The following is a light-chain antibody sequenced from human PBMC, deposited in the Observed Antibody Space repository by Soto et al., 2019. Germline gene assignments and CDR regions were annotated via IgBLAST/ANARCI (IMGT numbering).Light chain of an antibody. CDR3: QQYNSYSYT. CDR1: QSISSY. Sequence: DIQMTQSPSTLSASVGDRVTIACRASQSISSYLAWYQQKPVKAPNLLIYKASNLASGVPSRFTGGGSGTDFTLTINSLQPDDSATYFCQQYNSYSYTFGQGTKVDIK. CDR2: KAS. J-gene: IGKJ2*01. V-gene: IGKV1-5*03.